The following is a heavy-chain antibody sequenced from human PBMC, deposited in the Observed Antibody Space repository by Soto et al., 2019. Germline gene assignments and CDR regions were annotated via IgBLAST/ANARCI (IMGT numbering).Heavy chain of an antibody. J-gene: IGHJ4*02. V-gene: IGHV3-33*01. D-gene: IGHD4-17*01. Sequence: QVQLVESGGGVVQPGRSLRLSCTASGFTFSNYAMHWVRQAPGKGLEWVAVIWYDGSNKYYADSVKGRFTISRDNSKNTLYPQMNSLRAEDTAVYYCASCHDYGDHAADYWGQGTLVTVSS. CDR3: ASCHDYGDHAADY. CDR2: IWYDGSNK. CDR1: GFTFSNYA.